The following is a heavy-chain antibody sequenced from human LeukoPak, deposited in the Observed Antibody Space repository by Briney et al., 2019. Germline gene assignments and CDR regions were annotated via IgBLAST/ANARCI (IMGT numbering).Heavy chain of an antibody. CDR3: AKETAPDIVVVPAASDY. D-gene: IGHD2-2*01. CDR2: ISGSGGST. Sequence: GGSLRLSCAASGFTFSSYAMSWVRQAPGKGLERVSAISGSGGSTYYADSVKGRFTISRDNSKNTLYLQMNSLKAEDTAVYYCAKETAPDIVVVPAASDYWGQRTLVTVSS. V-gene: IGHV3-23*01. CDR1: GFTFSSYA. J-gene: IGHJ4*02.